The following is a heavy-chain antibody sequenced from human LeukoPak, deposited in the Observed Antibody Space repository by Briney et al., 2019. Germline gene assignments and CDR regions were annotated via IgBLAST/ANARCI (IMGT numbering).Heavy chain of an antibody. CDR3: ARAWSDYYNWFDP. V-gene: IGHV4-30-2*01. CDR2: IYHSRST. J-gene: IGHJ5*02. D-gene: IGHD2-21*02. CDR1: GGSISSGGYS. Sequence: PSQTLSRNCAVSGGSISSGGYSWRWLRQPPGKGLEWIGYIYHSRSTYYNPSLKSRVTISVDRSKNQFSLKLSSVTAADTAVYYCARAWSDYYNWFDPWGQGTLVTVSS.